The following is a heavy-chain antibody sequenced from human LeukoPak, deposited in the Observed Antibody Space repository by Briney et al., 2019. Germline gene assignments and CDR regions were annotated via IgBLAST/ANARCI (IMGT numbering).Heavy chain of an antibody. D-gene: IGHD3-10*01. J-gene: IGHJ3*02. CDR2: IYPGDSDT. CDR1: GYSFTNYW. Sequence: GESLKISCKGSGYSFTNYWIGWVRQMPGKGLEWMGIIYPGDSDTRYSPSFRGQVTTSADKSITTAYLQWSSLKASDTAMYYCARHDYGSGNFDAFDIWGQGTMVTVSS. V-gene: IGHV5-51*01. CDR3: ARHDYGSGNFDAFDI.